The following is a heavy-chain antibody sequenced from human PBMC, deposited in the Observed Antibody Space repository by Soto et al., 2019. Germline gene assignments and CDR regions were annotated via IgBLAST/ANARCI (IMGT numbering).Heavy chain of an antibody. V-gene: IGHV3-64D*08. CDR2: ISSNGGST. CDR3: VKDPQRVGYCSGGSCYSNYFDY. Sequence: GGSLRLSCSASGFTFSSYAMHWVRQAPGKGLEYVSAISSNGGSTYYADSVKGRFTISRDNSKNTLYLQMSSLRAEDTAVYYCVKDPQRVGYCSGGSCYSNYFDYWGQGTLVTVSS. CDR1: GFTFSSYA. D-gene: IGHD2-15*01. J-gene: IGHJ4*02.